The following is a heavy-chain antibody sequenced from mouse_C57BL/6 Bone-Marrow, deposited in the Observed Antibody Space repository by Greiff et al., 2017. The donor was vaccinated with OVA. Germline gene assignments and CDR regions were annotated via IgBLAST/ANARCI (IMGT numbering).Heavy chain of an antibody. CDR2: IDPSDSET. D-gene: IGHD2-4*01. CDR3: ARSMDYDAPSYAMDY. Sequence: QVQLQQSGAELVRPGSSVKLSCKASGYTFTSYWMHWVKQRPIQGLEWIGNIDPSDSETHYNQKFKDKATLTVDKSSSTAYMQLSSLTSEDSAVYYCARSMDYDAPSYAMDYWGQGTSVTVSS. J-gene: IGHJ4*01. CDR1: GYTFTSYW. V-gene: IGHV1-52*01.